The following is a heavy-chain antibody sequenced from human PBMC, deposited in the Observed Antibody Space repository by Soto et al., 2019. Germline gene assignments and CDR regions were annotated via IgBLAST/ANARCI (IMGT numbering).Heavy chain of an antibody. CDR2: IYYSGST. V-gene: IGHV4-39*01. CDR3: ARQRVALRIAAADWFDP. Sequence: QLQLQESGPGLVKPSETLSLTCTVSGGSISSSSYYWGWIRQPPGKGLEWIGSIYYSGSTYYNPSLKSRVTISVDTSKNQFSLKLSSVTAADTAVYYCARQRVALRIAAADWFDPWGQGTLVTVSS. J-gene: IGHJ5*02. D-gene: IGHD6-13*01. CDR1: GGSISSSSYY.